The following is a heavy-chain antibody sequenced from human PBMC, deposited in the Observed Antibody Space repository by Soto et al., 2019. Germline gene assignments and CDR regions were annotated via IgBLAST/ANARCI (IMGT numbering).Heavy chain of an antibody. Sequence: PSETLSLTCSVSGGSISTYYWSWIRQPAGKGLEWIGRIYRSGGTNFNPSLMSRVSMSVDTSKNQFSLKLSSVVAADTAVYYCARGAAAGVDYGMDVWGQGTMVTVSS. CDR2: IYRSGGT. D-gene: IGHD6-13*01. V-gene: IGHV4-4*07. CDR1: GGSISTYY. J-gene: IGHJ6*02. CDR3: ARGAAAGVDYGMDV.